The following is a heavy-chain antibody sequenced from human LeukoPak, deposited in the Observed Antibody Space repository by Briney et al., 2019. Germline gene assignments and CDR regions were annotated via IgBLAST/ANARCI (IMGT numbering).Heavy chain of an antibody. V-gene: IGHV1-2*06. CDR3: AGGIGRY. Sequence: ASVKVSCKASGYTFTSYDINWVRQATGQGLEWIGRINPNSGGTNYAQKFQGRVTMTRDTSISTAYMELSRLRSDDTAVYYCAGGIGRYWGQGTLVTVSS. CDR2: INPNSGGT. D-gene: IGHD6-13*01. J-gene: IGHJ4*02. CDR1: GYTFTSYD.